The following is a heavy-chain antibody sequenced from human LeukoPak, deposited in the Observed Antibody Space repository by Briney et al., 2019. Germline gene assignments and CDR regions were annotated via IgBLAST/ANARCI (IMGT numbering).Heavy chain of an antibody. D-gene: IGHD3-3*02. CDR1: GGSISSSNW. CDR2: IYHSGST. V-gene: IGHV4-4*02. Sequence: SETLSLTCAVSGGSISSSNWWSWVRQPPGKGLEWIGEIYHSGSTNYNPSLKSRVTISVDTSKNQFSLKLSSVTAADTAVYYCARGSGELAAFDPWGQGTLVTVSS. J-gene: IGHJ5*02. CDR3: ARGSGELAAFDP.